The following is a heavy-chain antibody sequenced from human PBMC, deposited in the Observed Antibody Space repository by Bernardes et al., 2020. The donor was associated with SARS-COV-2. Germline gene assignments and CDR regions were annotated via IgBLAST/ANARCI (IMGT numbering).Heavy chain of an antibody. J-gene: IGHJ5*02. CDR1: GFTFDAYD. Sequence: GSVRLSCAASGFTFDAYDMSWVRQVPGKGLEWVAGISWSGASTGYAESVRGRFTISRDNAKKSLFLQMNSLRAEDTAVYHCAREKLQNYFGDYDDHWGQGTLVTVSA. CDR2: ISWSGAST. V-gene: IGHV3-20*01. CDR3: AREKLQNYFGDYDDH. D-gene: IGHD4-17*01.